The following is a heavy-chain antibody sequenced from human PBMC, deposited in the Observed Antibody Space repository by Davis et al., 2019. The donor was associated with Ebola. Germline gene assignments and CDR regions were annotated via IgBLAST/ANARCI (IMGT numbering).Heavy chain of an antibody. CDR2: TIPMLGIP. J-gene: IGHJ4*02. V-gene: IGHV1-69*04. D-gene: IGHD5-18*01. CDR3: ARDLGTAMATE. Sequence: AASVKVSCKASGGTFSTYAIDWVRQAPGQGLEWMGRTIPMLGIPNYAQRFQGRVTITADKSTSTAYMELSSLRSEDTAMYYCARDLGTAMATEWGQGTLVTVSS. CDR1: GGTFSTYA.